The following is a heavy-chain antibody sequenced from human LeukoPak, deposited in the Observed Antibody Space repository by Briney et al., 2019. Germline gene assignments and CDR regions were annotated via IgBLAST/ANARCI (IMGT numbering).Heavy chain of an antibody. V-gene: IGHV4-30-4*01. D-gene: IGHD2-21*01. CDR1: GGSISSGDYY. CDR2: IYHSGST. Sequence: SQTLSLTCTVSGGSISSGDYYWSWIRQPTGKGLEWIGYIYHSGSTYDNPSLKSRVTISVDTSKNQFSLKLSSVTAADTAVYYCAREGGDLGAFDIWGQGTMVTVFS. J-gene: IGHJ3*02. CDR3: AREGGDLGAFDI.